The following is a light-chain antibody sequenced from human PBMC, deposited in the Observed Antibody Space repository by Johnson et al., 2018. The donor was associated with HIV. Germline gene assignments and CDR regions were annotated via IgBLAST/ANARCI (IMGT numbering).Light chain of an antibody. V-gene: IGLV1-51*01. CDR2: DNN. CDR3: GTWDSSLSAHYV. Sequence: QSVLTQPPSVSEAPGQKVTISCSGSSSNIGNNYVSWYQQLPGTAPKLLIYDNNKRPSGIPDRFSGSKSGTSATLGITGLQTGDEADYYCGTWDSSLSAHYVFGTGTKVNVL. CDR1: SSNIGNNY. J-gene: IGLJ1*01.